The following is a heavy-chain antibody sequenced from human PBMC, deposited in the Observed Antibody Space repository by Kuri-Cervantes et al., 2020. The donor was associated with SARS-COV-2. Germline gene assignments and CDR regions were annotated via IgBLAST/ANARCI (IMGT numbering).Heavy chain of an antibody. J-gene: IGHJ6*03. CDR2: INHSGST. V-gene: IGHV4-34*01. CDR3: ARVRGSHYYYYYMDV. D-gene: IGHD6-13*01. Sequence: LSLTCAVYGGSFSGYYWSWIRQPPGKGLEWIGEINHSGSTNYNPSLKSRVTISVDTSKNQFSLKLSPVTAADTAVYSCARVRGSHYYYYYMDVWGKGTTVTVSS. CDR1: GGSFSGYY.